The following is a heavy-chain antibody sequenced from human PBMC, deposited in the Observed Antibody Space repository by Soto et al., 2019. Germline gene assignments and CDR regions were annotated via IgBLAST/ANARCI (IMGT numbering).Heavy chain of an antibody. J-gene: IGHJ4*02. V-gene: IGHV3-15*01. Sequence: GGSLRLSCAASGFTFSNAWMSWVRQAPGKGLEWVGRIKSKTAGGTTDYAAPVKGRFTISRDDSKNTLYLQKNSLKTEDTAVYYCTTNIVLMVSSYWGQGTLVTVSS. CDR2: IKSKTAGGTT. CDR3: TTNIVLMVSSY. CDR1: GFTFSNAW. D-gene: IGHD2-8*01.